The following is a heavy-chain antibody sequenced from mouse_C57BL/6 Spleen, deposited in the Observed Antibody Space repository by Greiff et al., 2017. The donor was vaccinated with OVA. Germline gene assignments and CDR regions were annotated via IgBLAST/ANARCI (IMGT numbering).Heavy chain of an antibody. V-gene: IGHV5-12*01. CDR1: GFTFSDYY. CDR3: ARQRPPLGSFDY. J-gene: IGHJ2*01. D-gene: IGHD4-1*01. CDR2: ISNGGGST. Sequence: EVKLQESGGGLVQPGGSLKLSCAASGFTFSDYYMYWVRQTPEKRLEWVAYISNGGGSTYYPDTVKGRFTISRDNAKNTLYLQMSRLKSEDTAMYYCARQRPPLGSFDYWGQGTTLTVSS.